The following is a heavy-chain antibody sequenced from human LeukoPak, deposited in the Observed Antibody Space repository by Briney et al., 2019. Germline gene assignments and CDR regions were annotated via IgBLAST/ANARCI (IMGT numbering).Heavy chain of an antibody. Sequence: GSSVKVSCKASGGTFSSSAISWVRQAPGQGLEWMGGIIPILGTTNYAQNFQGRVTITADESTSTVYMDLSSLRSDDTAVYYCAGRLDCTNGVCFNYFRFDYWGQGTLVTVSS. CDR1: GGTFSSSA. CDR2: IIPILGTT. D-gene: IGHD2-8*01. V-gene: IGHV1-69*01. CDR3: AGRLDCTNGVCFNYFRFDY. J-gene: IGHJ4*02.